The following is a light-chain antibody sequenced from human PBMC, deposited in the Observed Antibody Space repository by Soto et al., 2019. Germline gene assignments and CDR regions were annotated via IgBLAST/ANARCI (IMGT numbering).Light chain of an antibody. CDR1: QSVSSSY. V-gene: IGKV3-20*01. CDR2: GAS. J-gene: IGKJ2*01. CDR3: QQYGSSPYT. Sequence: EIVLTQSPGTLSLSPGERATLSCRASQSVSSSYLSWYQQKPGQAPRLLIYGASSRATGISDRFSGSGSGTDFTLTISRLEPEDFAVYYWQQYGSSPYTFGQGTKLEIK.